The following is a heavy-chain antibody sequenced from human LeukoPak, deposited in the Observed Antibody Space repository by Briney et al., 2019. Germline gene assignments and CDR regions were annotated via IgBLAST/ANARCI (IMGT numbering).Heavy chain of an antibody. D-gene: IGHD6-13*01. CDR1: GGTFSSYA. J-gene: IGHJ4*02. V-gene: IGHV1-2*02. CDR2: INPNSGGT. Sequence: ASVKVSCKASGGTFSSYAISWVRQAPGQGLEWMGWINPNSGGTNYAQKFQGRVTMTRDTSISTAYMELSRLRSDDTAVYYCARATRYSSSWYWHYWGQGTLVTVSS. CDR3: ARATRYSSSWYWHY.